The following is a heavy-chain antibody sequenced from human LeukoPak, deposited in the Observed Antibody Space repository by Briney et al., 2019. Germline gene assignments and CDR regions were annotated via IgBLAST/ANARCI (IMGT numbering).Heavy chain of an antibody. J-gene: IGHJ3*02. Sequence: ASVKVSCKASGYTFTSYGISWVRQAPGQGLEWMGWISAYNGNTNYAQKLQGRVTMTTDTSTSTAYMELRSLRSDDTAVYYCARDLPIKPHTMIVVVEAFDIWGQGTMVTVSS. CDR3: ARDLPIKPHTMIVVVEAFDI. CDR2: ISAYNGNT. V-gene: IGHV1-18*01. D-gene: IGHD3-22*01. CDR1: GYTFTSYG.